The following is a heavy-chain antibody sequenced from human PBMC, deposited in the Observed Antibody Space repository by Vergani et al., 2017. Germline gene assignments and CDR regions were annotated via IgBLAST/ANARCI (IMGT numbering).Heavy chain of an antibody. J-gene: IGHJ4*02. V-gene: IGHV3-33*01. D-gene: IGHD3-16*01. CDR3: ARQGALAYLDY. CDR2: IWDEGSNK. Sequence: VQLVESGGGVGEPGRWMRLSCAESGGTLRRNGMHGGRKGLGKGREWVTVIWDEGSNKYYADSVKGRFTISRDNSKNTLYLQMNGLRAEDTAVYYCARQGALAYLDYWGQGTLVTVSS. CDR1: GGTLRRNG.